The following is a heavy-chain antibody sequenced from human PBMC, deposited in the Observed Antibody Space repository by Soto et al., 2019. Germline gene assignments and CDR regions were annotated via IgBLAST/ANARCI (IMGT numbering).Heavy chain of an antibody. D-gene: IGHD2-2*02. CDR1: GGTFSSYA. CDR3: AREGVVPAAIRSPYGMDV. Sequence: QVQLVQSGAEVKKPGSSVKVSCKASGGTFSSYAISWVRQAPGQGLEWMGGIIPIFGTANYAQKFQGRVTITADESTSTAYMELSSLRSEDTAVYYCAREGVVPAAIRSPYGMDVWGQGTTVTVSS. J-gene: IGHJ6*02. V-gene: IGHV1-69*01. CDR2: IIPIFGTA.